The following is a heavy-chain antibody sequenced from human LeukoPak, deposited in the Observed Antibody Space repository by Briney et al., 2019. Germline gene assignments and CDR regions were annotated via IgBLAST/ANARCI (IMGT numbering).Heavy chain of an antibody. Sequence: SETLSLTCAVYGGSFSGYYWSWIRQPPGKGLGWIGEINHSGSTNYNPSLKSRVTISVDTSKNQFSLKLSSVTAADTAVYYCARGYLDAFDIWGQGTMVTVSS. V-gene: IGHV4-34*01. CDR2: INHSGST. J-gene: IGHJ3*02. CDR1: GGSFSGYY. CDR3: ARGYLDAFDI.